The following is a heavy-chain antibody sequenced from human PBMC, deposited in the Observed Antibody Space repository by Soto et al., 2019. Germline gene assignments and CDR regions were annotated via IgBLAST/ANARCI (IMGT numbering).Heavy chain of an antibody. D-gene: IGHD6-19*01. CDR1: GYTFTSYA. CDR2: INAGNGNT. J-gene: IGHJ4*02. Sequence: QVQLVQSGAEVKKPGASVKVSCKASGYTFTSYAMHWVRQAPGQRLEWMGWINAGNGNTKYSQKFQGRVTITRDTSASTAYMELSSLRSEDTAVYYCARDSWQCLPPFYTFDYWGQGTLVTVSS. V-gene: IGHV1-3*01. CDR3: ARDSWQCLPPFYTFDY.